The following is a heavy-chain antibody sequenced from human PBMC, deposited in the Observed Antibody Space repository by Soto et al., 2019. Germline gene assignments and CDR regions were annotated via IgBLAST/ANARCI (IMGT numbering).Heavy chain of an antibody. CDR3: ASYIYGQGFQA. Sequence: QVQLVQPGAEVRKPGASVKVSCKASGDIFTNFDFNWVRQATGQGLEWIGWMRANSGDTGHDQKFQGRVRMTRDTSMSTAYMELSSLRAEDPAVYYCASYIYGQGFQAWGQGTLVFVSS. D-gene: IGHD3-3*02. CDR1: GDIFTNFD. J-gene: IGHJ5*02. CDR2: MRANSGDT. V-gene: IGHV1-8*01.